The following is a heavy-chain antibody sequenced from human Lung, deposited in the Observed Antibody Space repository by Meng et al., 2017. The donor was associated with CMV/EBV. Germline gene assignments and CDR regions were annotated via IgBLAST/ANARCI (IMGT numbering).Heavy chain of an antibody. CDR2: IYYSGST. V-gene: IGHV4-61*01. Sequence: SETLSLXCTVSGGSVSSGSYYWSWIRQPPGKGLEWIGYIYYSGSTNYNPSLKSRVTISVDTSKNQFSLKLSSVTAADTAVYYCARDPRLCSSTSCYGYWGQGTLVTVSS. CDR1: GGSVSSGSYY. D-gene: IGHD2-2*01. J-gene: IGHJ4*02. CDR3: ARDPRLCSSTSCYGY.